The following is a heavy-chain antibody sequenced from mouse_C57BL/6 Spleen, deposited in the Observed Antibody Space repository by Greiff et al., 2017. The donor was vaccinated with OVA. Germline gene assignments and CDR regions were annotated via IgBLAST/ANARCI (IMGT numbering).Heavy chain of an antibody. CDR2: IHPNSGST. J-gene: IGHJ1*03. D-gene: IGHD1-1*01. V-gene: IGHV1-64*01. CDR1: GYTFTSYW. CDR3: ARRDGSSYLYFDV. Sequence: VQLQQPGAELVKPGASVKLSCKASGYTFTSYWMHWVKQRPGQGLEWIGMIHPNSGSTNYNEKFKSKATLTVDKSSSTAYMQLSSLTSEDSAVYYCARRDGSSYLYFDVWGTGTTVTVSS.